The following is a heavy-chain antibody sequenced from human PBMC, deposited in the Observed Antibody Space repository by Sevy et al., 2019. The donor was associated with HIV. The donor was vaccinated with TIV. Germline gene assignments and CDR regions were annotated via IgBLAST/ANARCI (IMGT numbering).Heavy chain of an antibody. Sequence: GGSLRLSCAASGFTFNTDPMHWVLQAPGKGLEWVAVISYDGSSKHYAESVRGRFTISREDSENTLYLQMNSMRPDDTAIYYCARDSAYSHYFVVGANWGQGTLVTVSS. CDR1: GFTFNTDP. V-gene: IGHV3-30-3*01. D-gene: IGHD4-4*01. CDR3: ARDSAYSHYFVVGAN. CDR2: ISYDGSSK. J-gene: IGHJ4*02.